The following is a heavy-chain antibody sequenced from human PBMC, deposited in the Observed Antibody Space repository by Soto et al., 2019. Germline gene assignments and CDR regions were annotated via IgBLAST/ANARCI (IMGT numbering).Heavy chain of an antibody. CDR2: IIPILGIA. J-gene: IGHJ4*02. CDR1: GGTFSSYT. V-gene: IGHV1-69*08. D-gene: IGHD1-26*01. Sequence: QVQLVQSGAEVKKPGSSVKVSCKASGGTFSSYTISWVRQAPGQGLEWMGRIIPILGIANYAQKFQGRVTITEYKSTSTAYMELSILRSEHTAVYYCARDYPDYIVEATTRNDYWGQGTLVTVSS. CDR3: ARDYPDYIVEATTRNDY.